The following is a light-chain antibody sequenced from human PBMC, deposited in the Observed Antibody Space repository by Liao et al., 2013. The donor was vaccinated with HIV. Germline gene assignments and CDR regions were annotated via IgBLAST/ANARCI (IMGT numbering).Light chain of an antibody. CDR1: KLGDKY. J-gene: IGLJ2*01. Sequence: SYELTQPPSVSVSPGQTASITCSGDKLGDKYACWYQQKPGQSPVLVIYQDSKRPSGIPERFSGSNSGNTATLTISRVEAGDEADYYCQAWDSSTGEVFGGGTKLTVL. V-gene: IGLV3-1*01. CDR3: QAWDSSTGEV. CDR2: QDS.